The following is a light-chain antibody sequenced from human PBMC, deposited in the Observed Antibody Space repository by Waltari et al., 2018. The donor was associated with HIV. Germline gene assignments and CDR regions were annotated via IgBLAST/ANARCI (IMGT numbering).Light chain of an antibody. CDR2: RND. Sequence: QSVLTQAPSVSRPPGQRVIMSCSGSASNLGTTFVSWFQQVSGRSPRLVIYRNDQRPSGVPDRISAAKSGSSASLAITGLQSGDEAVYFCASWDDNLSHWVFGGGTKLTV. CDR1: ASNLGTTF. V-gene: IGLV1-47*01. J-gene: IGLJ3*02. CDR3: ASWDDNLSHWV.